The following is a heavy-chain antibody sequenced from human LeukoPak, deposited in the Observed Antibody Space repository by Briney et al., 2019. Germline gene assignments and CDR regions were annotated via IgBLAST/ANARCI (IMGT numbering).Heavy chain of an antibody. CDR1: GFTFSSYG. CDR3: AKDRYYYDSSGYPGDY. CDR2: ISYGGSNK. D-gene: IGHD3-22*01. J-gene: IGHJ4*02. V-gene: IGHV3-30*18. Sequence: GGSLRLSCAASGFTFSSYGMHWVRQAPGKGLEWVAVISYGGSNKYYADSVKGRFTISRDNSKNTLYLQMNSLRAEDTAVYYCAKDRYYYDSSGYPGDYWGQGTLVTVSS.